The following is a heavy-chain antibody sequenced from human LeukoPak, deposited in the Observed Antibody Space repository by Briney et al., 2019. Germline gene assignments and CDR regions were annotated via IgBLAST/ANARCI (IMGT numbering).Heavy chain of an antibody. Sequence: GGSLRLSCAASGFTFSSYAMSWVRQAPGKGLEWVSAISGSGGSTYYADSVKGRFTISRDNSKNTLYLQMNSLRAEDTAVYYCASLNPYCGGDCYGYYYYGMDVWGQGTTVTVSS. CDR2: ISGSGGST. CDR3: ASLNPYCGGDCYGYYYYGMDV. V-gene: IGHV3-23*01. D-gene: IGHD2-21*02. J-gene: IGHJ6*02. CDR1: GFTFSSYA.